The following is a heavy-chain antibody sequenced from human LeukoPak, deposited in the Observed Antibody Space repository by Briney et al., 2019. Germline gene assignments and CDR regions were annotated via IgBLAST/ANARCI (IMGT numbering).Heavy chain of an antibody. V-gene: IGHV4-61*01. D-gene: IGHD3-3*01. J-gene: IGHJ4*02. Sequence: SETLSPTCTVSGGSVSSGSYYWSWIRQPPGKGLEWIGYIYYSGSTNYNPSLKSRVTISVDTSKNQFSLKLSSATAADTAVYYCASWYYDFWSGYKNFDYWGQGTLVTVSS. CDR1: GGSVSSGSYY. CDR3: ASWYYDFWSGYKNFDY. CDR2: IYYSGST.